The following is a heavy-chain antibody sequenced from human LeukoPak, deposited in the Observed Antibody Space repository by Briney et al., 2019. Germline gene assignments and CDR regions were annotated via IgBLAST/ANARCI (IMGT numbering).Heavy chain of an antibody. V-gene: IGHV3-9*03. CDR1: GFTFSRYG. D-gene: IGHD2-2*01. CDR2: ISWNSGSI. Sequence: GGSLRLSCAASGFTFSRYGMHWVRQAPGKGLEWVSGISWNSGSIGYADSVKGRFTISRDNAKNSLYLQMNSLRAEDMALYYCAKDSMGSTSPLGGFDPWGQGTLVTVSS. J-gene: IGHJ5*02. CDR3: AKDSMGSTSPLGGFDP.